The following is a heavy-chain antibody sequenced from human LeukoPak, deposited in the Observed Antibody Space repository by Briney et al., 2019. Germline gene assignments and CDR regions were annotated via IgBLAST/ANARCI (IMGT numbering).Heavy chain of an antibody. Sequence: ASGKVCCKASGGTFTSYAISWVRQAPGQGLEWMGGIIPIFGTANYAQKFQGRVTITADESTSTAYMALSSLRSEDTAVYYCARDRCSSTSCSYLFDYWGQGTLVTVSS. D-gene: IGHD2-2*01. J-gene: IGHJ4*02. CDR2: IIPIFGTA. CDR3: ARDRCSSTSCSYLFDY. V-gene: IGHV1-69*13. CDR1: GGTFTSYA.